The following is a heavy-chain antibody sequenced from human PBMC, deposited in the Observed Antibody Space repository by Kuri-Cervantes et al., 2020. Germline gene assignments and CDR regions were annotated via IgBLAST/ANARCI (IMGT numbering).Heavy chain of an antibody. V-gene: IGHV3-30-3*02. CDR2: ISYDGSNK. CDR3: AKEKTNWLLNYFDY. Sequence: GGSLRLSCAASGFTFSSYAMHWVRQAPGEGLEWVAVISYDGSNKYYADSVKGRFTISRDNSKNTLYLQMNSLRAEDTAVYYCAKEKTNWLLNYFDYWGQGTLVTVSS. D-gene: IGHD1-1*01. CDR1: GFTFSSYA. J-gene: IGHJ4*02.